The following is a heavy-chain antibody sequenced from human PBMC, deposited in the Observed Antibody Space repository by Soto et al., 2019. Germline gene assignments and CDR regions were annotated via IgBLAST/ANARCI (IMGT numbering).Heavy chain of an antibody. CDR1: GYTFTSYG. J-gene: IGHJ4*02. D-gene: IGHD3-9*01. V-gene: IGHV1-18*01. CDR2: ISAYNGNT. Sequence: ASVKVSCKASGYTFTSYGISWVRQAPGQGLEWMGWISAYNGNTNYAQKLQGRVTMTTDTSTSTAYMELRSLRSDDTAVCYCARVPYYDILTGYYIGPYYFDYWGQGTLVTVSS. CDR3: ARVPYYDILTGYYIGPYYFDY.